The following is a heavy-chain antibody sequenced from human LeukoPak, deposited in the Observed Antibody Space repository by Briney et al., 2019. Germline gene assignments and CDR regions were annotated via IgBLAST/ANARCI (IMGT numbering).Heavy chain of an antibody. J-gene: IGHJ3*02. CDR2: IIPIFGTA. Sequence: ASVKVSCKASRGTFSSYAISWVRQAPGQGLEWMGGIIPIFGTANYAQKFQGRVTITTDESTSTAYMELSSLRSEDTAVYYCAREYDRDAFDIWGQGTMVTVSS. CDR1: RGTFSSYA. V-gene: IGHV1-69*05. D-gene: IGHD3-22*01. CDR3: AREYDRDAFDI.